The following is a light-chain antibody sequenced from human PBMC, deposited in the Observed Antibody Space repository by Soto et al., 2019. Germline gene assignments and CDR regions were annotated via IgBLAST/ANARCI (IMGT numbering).Light chain of an antibody. CDR2: DVS. Sequence: QSVLTQPRSVSGSPGQSVTISCTGTSSDVGGYNYVSWYLQHPGKAPKLMIYDVSQRPSGVPDRFSGSKSGNTASLTISGLQAEDEADYYCCSYAGTYPFVFGAGTKLTVL. CDR1: SSDVGGYNY. J-gene: IGLJ1*01. CDR3: CSYAGTYPFV. V-gene: IGLV2-11*01.